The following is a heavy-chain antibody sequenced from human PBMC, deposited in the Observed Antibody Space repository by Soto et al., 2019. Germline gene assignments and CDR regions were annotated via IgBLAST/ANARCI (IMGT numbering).Heavy chain of an antibody. J-gene: IGHJ4*02. CDR2: INHSGST. Sequence: SDTLSLTCAVYGGSFSGYYWSWIRQPPGKGLEWIGEINHSGSTNYNPSLKSRVTISVDTSKNQFSLKLSAVTAADTAVYYCVRRSIMSTFGGVIDHRVLDHWGQGTLVTVPS. V-gene: IGHV4-34*01. CDR1: GGSFSGYY. D-gene: IGHD3-16*02. CDR3: VRRSIMSTFGGVIDHRVLDH.